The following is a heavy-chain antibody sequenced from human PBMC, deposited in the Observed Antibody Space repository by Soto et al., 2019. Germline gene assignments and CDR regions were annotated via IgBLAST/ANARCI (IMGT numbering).Heavy chain of an antibody. V-gene: IGHV1-69*01. CDR2: IIPIFGTA. CDR3: AREWGANDYYYCGMDV. Sequence: QVQLVQSGAEVKKPGSSVKVSCKASGGTFSSYAISWVRQAPGQGLEWMGGIIPIFGTANYAQKFEGRVTITADESTSTADMELSSLRAEDTAVYYCAREWGANDYYYCGMDVWGQGTPVTVSS. D-gene: IGHD1-26*01. J-gene: IGHJ6*02. CDR1: GGTFSSYA.